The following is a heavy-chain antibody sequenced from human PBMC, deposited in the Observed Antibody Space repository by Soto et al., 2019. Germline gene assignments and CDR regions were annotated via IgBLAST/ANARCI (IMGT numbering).Heavy chain of an antibody. J-gene: IGHJ1*01. CDR3: ATRDYDILTGYLHI. Sequence: QAHLVQSGAEVRKPGASVKVSCQALEHTSTIYYIHWVRQARGQGLEWMGWINADSGDTTYAEDFRGRVTFTRDTSASTFHMELSRLRLDDTAMYFCATRDYDILTGYLHIWCQGTLITVSS. CDR2: INADSGDT. D-gene: IGHD3-9*01. CDR1: EHTSTIYY. V-gene: IGHV1-2*02.